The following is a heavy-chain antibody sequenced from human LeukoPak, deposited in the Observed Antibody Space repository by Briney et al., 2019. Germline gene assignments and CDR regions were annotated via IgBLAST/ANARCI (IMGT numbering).Heavy chain of an antibody. J-gene: IGHJ4*02. Sequence: SETLSLTCSVSGVSISDYHWIWIRQPPAKGLEWMGYFSYSGSTRYNPSLKSRVTMSVDTSKNQFSLRLNSVAAADTAVYYCARMHSGTSYYFDFWGLGTLVTVSS. CDR3: ARMHSGTSYYFDF. V-gene: IGHV4-59*01. D-gene: IGHD1-26*01. CDR2: FSYSGST. CDR1: GVSISDYH.